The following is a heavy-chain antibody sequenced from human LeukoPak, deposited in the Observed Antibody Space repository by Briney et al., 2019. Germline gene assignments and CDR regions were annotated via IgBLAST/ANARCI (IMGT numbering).Heavy chain of an antibody. D-gene: IGHD3-16*01. Sequence: GGSLRPSCAASGFTFSDYYMSWIRQAPGKGLEWVSYISSSGSTIYYADSVKGRFTISRDNAKNSLYLQMNSLRAEDTAVYYCARDAPLIMITFGATQRFDYWGQGTLVTVSS. CDR3: ARDAPLIMITFGATQRFDY. J-gene: IGHJ4*02. V-gene: IGHV3-11*01. CDR1: GFTFSDYY. CDR2: ISSSGSTI.